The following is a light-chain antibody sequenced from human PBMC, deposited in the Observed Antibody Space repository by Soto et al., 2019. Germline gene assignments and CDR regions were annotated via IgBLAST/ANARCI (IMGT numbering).Light chain of an antibody. V-gene: IGKV3D-15*01. Sequence: DIVMTESPATLSVSHGERATLSCRASQSVSSNLAWCQQRPGQAPRLLIYGASTRAAGIPDRFSGSGSGTDFTLTITRLEPEDSAVYFCQQYTGPPTTFGQGTRLEIK. J-gene: IGKJ5*01. CDR1: QSVSSN. CDR3: QQYTGPPTT. CDR2: GAS.